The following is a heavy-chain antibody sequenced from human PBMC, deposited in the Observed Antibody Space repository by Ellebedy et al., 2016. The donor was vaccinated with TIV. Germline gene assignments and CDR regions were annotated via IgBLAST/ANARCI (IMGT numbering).Heavy chain of an antibody. CDR1: GFTFSSYS. V-gene: IGHV3-21*01. CDR2: ISSSSSYI. Sequence: PGGSLRLSCAASGFTFSSYSMNWVRQAPGKGLEWVSSISSSSSYIYYADSVKGRFTISRDNAKNSLYLQMNSLRAEDTAVYYCAGGTTGGYCSSTSCYGEFDYWGQGTLVTVSS. J-gene: IGHJ4*02. CDR3: AGGTTGGYCSSTSCYGEFDY. D-gene: IGHD2-2*01.